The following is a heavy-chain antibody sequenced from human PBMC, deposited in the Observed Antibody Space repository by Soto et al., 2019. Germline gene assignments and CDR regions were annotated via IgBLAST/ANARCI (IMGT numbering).Heavy chain of an antibody. D-gene: IGHD1-1*01. CDR3: ARGRYGDY. J-gene: IGHJ4*02. CDR1: GYGFTTYG. V-gene: IGHV1-18*01. Sequence: QVHLVQSGAEVKKPGASVKVSCKGSGYGFTTYGITWVRQAPGQGLEWMAWISAHSGNTNYAQKLQGRVTVTRDTSTSTAYMELRSLRSDDTAVYYWARGRYGDYWGQGALVTVSS. CDR2: ISAHSGNT.